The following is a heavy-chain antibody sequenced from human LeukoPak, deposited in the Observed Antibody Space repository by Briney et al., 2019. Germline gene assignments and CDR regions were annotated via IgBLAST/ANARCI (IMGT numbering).Heavy chain of an antibody. CDR3: ARQRYYYDSSGSLTIDFDY. CDR1: AFTFSSYG. D-gene: IGHD3-22*01. CDR2: ISSNGSTI. J-gene: IGHJ4*02. Sequence: GGSLRLSCAASAFTFSSYGMHWVRQAPGKGLEWVSYISSNGSTIYYADSVKGRFTISRDNAKNSLYLQMNSLRAEDTAVYYCARQRYYYDSSGSLTIDFDYWGQGTLVTVSS. V-gene: IGHV3-48*04.